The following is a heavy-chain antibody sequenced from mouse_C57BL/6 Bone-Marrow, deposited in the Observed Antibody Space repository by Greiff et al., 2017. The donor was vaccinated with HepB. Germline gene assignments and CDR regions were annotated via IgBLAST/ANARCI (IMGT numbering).Heavy chain of an antibody. J-gene: IGHJ2*01. CDR2: IWSGGSP. D-gene: IGHD2-5*01. CDR3: ARMAYYSNSNYFDN. CDR1: GFSLTNYG. Sequence: VQLQESGPGLVQPSQSLSITCTVSGFSLTNYGVHWVRQSPGKGLEWLGAIWSGGSPDYNAAFISRLSIIKDHSEGQVFFKMNSLQADDTAIYYCARMAYYSNSNYFDNWGQGTTLTVSS. V-gene: IGHV2-2*01.